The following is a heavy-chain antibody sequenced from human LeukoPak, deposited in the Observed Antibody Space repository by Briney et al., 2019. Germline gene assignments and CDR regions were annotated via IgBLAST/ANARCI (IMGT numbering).Heavy chain of an antibody. CDR2: IIPIFGTA. CDR1: GGTFSSYA. D-gene: IGHD5-18*01. V-gene: IGHV1-69*05. CDR3: ARDAIFRDTAMATARGYFDL. Sequence: SVKVSCKASGGTFSSYAISWVRQAPGQGLEWMGGIIPIFGTANYAQKFQGRVTITTDESTSTAYMELSSLRSEDTAVYYCARDAIFRDTAMATARGYFDLWGRGTLVTVSS. J-gene: IGHJ2*01.